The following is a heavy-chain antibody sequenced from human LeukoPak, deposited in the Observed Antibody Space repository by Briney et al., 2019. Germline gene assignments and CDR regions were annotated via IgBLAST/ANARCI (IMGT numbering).Heavy chain of an antibody. CDR1: GGSFSGYY. CDR2: INHSGST. V-gene: IGHV4-34*01. Sequence: PSETLSLTCAVYGGSFSGYYWSWIRQPPGKGLEWIGEINHSGSTNYNPSLKSRVTISVDTSKNQFSLKLSSVTAADTAVYYCARDFCSGGSCYSYWFDPWGQGTLVTVSS. CDR3: ARDFCSGGSCYSYWFDP. J-gene: IGHJ5*02. D-gene: IGHD2-15*01.